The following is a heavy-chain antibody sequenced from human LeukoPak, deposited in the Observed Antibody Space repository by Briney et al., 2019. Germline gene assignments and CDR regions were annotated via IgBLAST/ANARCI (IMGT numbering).Heavy chain of an antibody. CDR3: ARGVYIAAAQYGY. V-gene: IGHV4-59*11. CDR2: IYYSGTT. D-gene: IGHD6-13*01. Sequence: SETLSLTCTVAGGSISSHYWSWIRQPPGKGLEWIGYIYYSGTTNYNPSLKSRVTISVDTSKNQFSLKLSSVTAADTAVYYCARGVYIAAAQYGYWGQGTLVTVSS. CDR1: GGSISSHY. J-gene: IGHJ4*02.